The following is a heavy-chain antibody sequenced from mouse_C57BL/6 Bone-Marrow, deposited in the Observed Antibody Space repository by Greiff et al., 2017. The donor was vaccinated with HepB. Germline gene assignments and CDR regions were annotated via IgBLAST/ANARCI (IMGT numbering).Heavy chain of an antibody. CDR1: GFSLTSYG. CDR2: IWSGGST. CDR3: AKNRGGLALAY. J-gene: IGHJ3*01. D-gene: IGHD3-1*01. V-gene: IGHV2-4*01. Sequence: QVQLQQSGPGLVQPSQSLSITCTVSGFSLTSYGVHWVRQPPGKGLEWLGVIWSGGSTDYNAAFISRLSISKDNSKSQVFFKMNSLQAYDTAIYYCAKNRGGLALAYWGQGTLVTVSA.